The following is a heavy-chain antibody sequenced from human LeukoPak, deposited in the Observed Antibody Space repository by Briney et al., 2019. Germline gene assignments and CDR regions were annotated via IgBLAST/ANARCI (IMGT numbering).Heavy chain of an antibody. Sequence: TLSLTCAVSGGSISSSWWSWVRQPPGKGLEWIGEISHSGTTNYNPSLKSRVSISVDKSKNQFSLELNSVTAADTAVYYCTTPFGYSRDWGQGTLVTVSS. D-gene: IGHD6-13*01. CDR1: GGSISSSW. CDR2: ISHSGTT. V-gene: IGHV4-4*02. J-gene: IGHJ4*02. CDR3: TTPFGYSRD.